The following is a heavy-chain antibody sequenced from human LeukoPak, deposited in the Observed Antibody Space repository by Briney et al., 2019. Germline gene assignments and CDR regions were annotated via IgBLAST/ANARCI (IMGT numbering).Heavy chain of an antibody. CDR2: IYDSGNT. Sequence: SETLSLTCTVSGGSVSSWYWSWIRQPPGKGLEWIGYIYDSGNTNYNPSLKSRITISIDTSKNQFSLKVSSVTAADTAIYYCARDLSFDWFPYYFDYWGQGILVTVSS. J-gene: IGHJ4*02. V-gene: IGHV4-59*02. CDR1: GGSVSSWY. CDR3: ARDLSFDWFPYYFDY. D-gene: IGHD3-9*01.